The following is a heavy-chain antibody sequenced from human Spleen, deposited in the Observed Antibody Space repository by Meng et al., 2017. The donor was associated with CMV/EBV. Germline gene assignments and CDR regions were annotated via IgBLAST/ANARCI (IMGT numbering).Heavy chain of an antibody. J-gene: IGHJ4*02. V-gene: IGHV3-48*03. D-gene: IGHD3-16*01. CDR1: GFTFSSYE. CDR2: ITGSGSAT. Sequence: GESLKISCAASGFTFSSYEMNWVRQAPGKGLEWVAFITGSGSATFYADSVKGRFTISRDNATNSLFLQMNSLGVEDTGAYYCARDLRFRFDSWGQGTLVTVSS. CDR3: ARDLRFRFDS.